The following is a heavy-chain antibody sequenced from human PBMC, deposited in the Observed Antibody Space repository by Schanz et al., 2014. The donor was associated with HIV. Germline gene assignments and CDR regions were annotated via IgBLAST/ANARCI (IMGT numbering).Heavy chain of an antibody. CDR2: ISYEGSKR. J-gene: IGHJ4*02. CDR3: ARDAEGSWKWAYFDY. Sequence: QVQLVESGGGVVQPGRSLRLSCAASGFTFSSFAMHWVRQAPGKGLEWVTLISYEGSKRYYADSVKGRFTVSRDNTKNTLYLQMNSLTPEDTAVYYCARDAEGSWKWAYFDYGGQGILVTVSS. V-gene: IGHV3-30-3*01. D-gene: IGHD6-13*01. CDR1: GFTFSSFA.